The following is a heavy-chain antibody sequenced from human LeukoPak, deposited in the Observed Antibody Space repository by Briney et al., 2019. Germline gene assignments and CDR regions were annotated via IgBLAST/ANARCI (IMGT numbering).Heavy chain of an antibody. Sequence: SVKVSCKASGGTFSSYAISWGRQAPGQGLEWMGGIIPIFGTANYAQKFQGRVTITADESTSAAYMELSSLRSEDTAVYYCATERTFIAAAGAIDYWGQGTLVTVSS. CDR2: IIPIFGTA. CDR1: GGTFSSYA. J-gene: IGHJ4*02. V-gene: IGHV1-69*13. D-gene: IGHD6-13*01. CDR3: ATERTFIAAAGAIDY.